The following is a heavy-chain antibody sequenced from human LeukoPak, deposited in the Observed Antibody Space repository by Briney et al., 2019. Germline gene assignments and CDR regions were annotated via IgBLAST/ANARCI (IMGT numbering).Heavy chain of an antibody. J-gene: IGHJ4*02. V-gene: IGHV3-7*01. CDR3: ARSPSDYWDFDY. CDR2: IKPDGGEK. CDR1: GFTFSSYM. D-gene: IGHD6-25*01. Sequence: GESLRLSCAASGFTFSSYMMTWVRQAPGKGLEWVANIKPDGGEKFYVDSVRGRFTISRDNAKNSLYLQMNSLRAEDTAVYYCARSPSDYWDFDYWGQGTLVTVSS.